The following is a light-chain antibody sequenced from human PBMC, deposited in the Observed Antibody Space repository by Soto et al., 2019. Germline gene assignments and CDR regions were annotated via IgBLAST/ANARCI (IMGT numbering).Light chain of an antibody. CDR2: GAS. Sequence: EIVLTQSPGTLSLSPGERATLSCRASQSVSSSYLAWYQQKPGQAPRLLIYGASSRATGIPDRFSGSVSGTDFTLTISRLEPEDFAVYYCQQYGSSPIFTFGPGNKVDIK. CDR1: QSVSSSY. V-gene: IGKV3-20*01. J-gene: IGKJ3*01. CDR3: QQYGSSPIFT.